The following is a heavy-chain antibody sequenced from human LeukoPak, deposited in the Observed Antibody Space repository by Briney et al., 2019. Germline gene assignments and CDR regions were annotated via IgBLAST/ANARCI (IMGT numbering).Heavy chain of an antibody. CDR3: ARVTIAVADHYFDY. D-gene: IGHD6-19*01. CDR1: GGSFSGYY. CDR2: INHSGST. J-gene: IGHJ4*02. V-gene: IGHV4-34*01. Sequence: PSETLSLTCAVYGGSFSGYYWSWIRQPPGKGLEWIGEINHSGSTNYNPSLKSRVTISVDTSKNQFSLKLSSVTAADTAVYYCARVTIAVADHYFDYWGQGTLVTVSS.